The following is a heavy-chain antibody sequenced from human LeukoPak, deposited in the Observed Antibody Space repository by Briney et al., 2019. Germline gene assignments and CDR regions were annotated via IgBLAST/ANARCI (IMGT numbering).Heavy chain of an antibody. CDR2: ISSGSSYI. Sequence: GGSLRLSCAASGFTFSTYTMNWVRQAPGKGLEWVSSISSGSSYIYFADSVKGRFTISSDNAKNSLYLQMNSLRPEDTAMYYCARGTCSGGTCYTCPDFWGQGTLVTVSS. D-gene: IGHD2-15*01. V-gene: IGHV3-21*01. CDR1: GFTFSTYT. CDR3: ARGTCSGGTCYTCPDF. J-gene: IGHJ4*02.